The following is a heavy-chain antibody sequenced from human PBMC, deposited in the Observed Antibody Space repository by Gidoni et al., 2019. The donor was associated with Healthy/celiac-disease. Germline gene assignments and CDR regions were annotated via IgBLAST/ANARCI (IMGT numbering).Heavy chain of an antibody. Sequence: EVQLVESGGGLVKPGGSLRRSCAASGFTFSNAWMHWVRQAPGKGLEWVGRIKSKTDGGTTDYAAPVKGRFTISRDDSKNTLYLQMNSLKTEDTAVYYCTTDPDTAMVTWYYYGMDVWGQGTTVTVSS. CDR1: GFTFSNAW. D-gene: IGHD5-18*01. V-gene: IGHV3-15*07. CDR2: IKSKTDGGTT. CDR3: TTDPDTAMVTWYYYGMDV. J-gene: IGHJ6*02.